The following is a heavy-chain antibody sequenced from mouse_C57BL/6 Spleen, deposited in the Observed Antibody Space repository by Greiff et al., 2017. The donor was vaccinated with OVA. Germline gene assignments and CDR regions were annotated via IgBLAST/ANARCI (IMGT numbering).Heavy chain of an antibody. CDR2: IWSDGST. CDR3: ARALTRITAGYYAMDY. V-gene: IGHV2-6*03. D-gene: IGHD2-12*01. J-gene: IGHJ4*01. Sequence: VHLVESGPGLVAPSHSLSITCTVSGFSLTSYGVHWVRQPPGKGLEWLVVIWSDGSTTYNSAHNSRLSSSNANSKSQVFLKMNRLQTDDTAMYYGARALTRITAGYYAMDYWGQGTSVTVSS. CDR1: GFSLTSYG.